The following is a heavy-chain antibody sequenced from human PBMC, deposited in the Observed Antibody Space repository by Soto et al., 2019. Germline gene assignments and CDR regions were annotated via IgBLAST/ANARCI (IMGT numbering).Heavy chain of an antibody. V-gene: IGHV4-4*02. D-gene: IGHD2-15*01. CDR2: IYHSGST. J-gene: IGHJ6*02. CDR3: ARVFVGQGHGMDV. Sequence: QVQLQESGPGLVKPSGTLSLTCAVSGGSISSSNWWRWVRQPPGKGLGWIGEIYHSGSTNYNPSLQSRVTISVDKSKNQFSLKLSSVTAADTAVYYCARVFVGQGHGMDVWGQGPTVTVSS. CDR1: GGSISSSNW.